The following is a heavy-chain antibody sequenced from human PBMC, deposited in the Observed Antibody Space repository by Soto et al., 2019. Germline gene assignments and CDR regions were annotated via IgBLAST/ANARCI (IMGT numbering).Heavy chain of an antibody. J-gene: IGHJ6*02. Sequence: QVQLVESGGGVVQPGRSLRLSCAASGFTFSSYAMHWVRQAPGKGLEWVAVISYDGSNKYYADSVKGRFTISRDNSKNTLYLQLNSRRAEDTAVYYCARVRVLGESPTCAYGMDVWGQGTTVTVSS. CDR1: GFTFSSYA. CDR2: ISYDGSNK. V-gene: IGHV3-30-3*01. D-gene: IGHD3-10*01. CDR3: ARVRVLGESPTCAYGMDV.